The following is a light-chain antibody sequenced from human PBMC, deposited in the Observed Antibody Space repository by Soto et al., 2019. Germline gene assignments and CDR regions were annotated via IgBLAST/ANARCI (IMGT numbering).Light chain of an antibody. Sequence: DIQMTQSPSSLSASVGDRVTITCRASRDIGDFLAWYQQKPGKLPNLLIYAISTLQSGVPSRFSGSGSGTDFSLTISSLQPEDVATYYCQKYNTAPLSFGQGTKVEI. CDR1: RDIGDF. J-gene: IGKJ1*01. V-gene: IGKV1-27*01. CDR3: QKYNTAPLS. CDR2: AIS.